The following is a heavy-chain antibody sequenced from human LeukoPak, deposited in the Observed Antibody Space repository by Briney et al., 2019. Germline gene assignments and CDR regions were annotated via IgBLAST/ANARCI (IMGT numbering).Heavy chain of an antibody. D-gene: IGHD6-13*01. Sequence: PGGSLRLSCAASGFTFSSYGMNWVRQAPGKGLEWVSSISNSGDSIYYADSVKGRFTISRDNSNNTLYLQMNSLRAEDTAVYYCASWSNYFDYWGQGTLVAVSS. CDR1: GFTFSSYG. V-gene: IGHV3-23*01. CDR3: ASWSNYFDY. CDR2: ISNSGDSI. J-gene: IGHJ4*02.